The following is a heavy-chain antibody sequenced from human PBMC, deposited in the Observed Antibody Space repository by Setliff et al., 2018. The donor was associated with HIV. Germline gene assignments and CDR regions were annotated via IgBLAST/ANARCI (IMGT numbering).Heavy chain of an antibody. V-gene: IGHV4-59*08. CDR2: VHDTGST. J-gene: IGHJ3*02. D-gene: IGHD3-22*01. CDR3: AGQSPLSMIVVRSSAAFDI. Sequence: SETLSLTCVVSGASIRGNYWSWIRQPPGKGLEWIGYVHDTGSTKYNPLLQSRVTIAVDTSKNQFPLKLTSVSAADTALYFCAGQSPLSMIVVRSSAAFDIWGQGTMVTVSS. CDR1: GASIRGNY.